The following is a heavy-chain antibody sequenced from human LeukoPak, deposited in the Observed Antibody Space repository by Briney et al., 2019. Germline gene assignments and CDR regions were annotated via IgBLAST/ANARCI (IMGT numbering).Heavy chain of an antibody. CDR1: GFTFSSYA. V-gene: IGHV3-23*01. J-gene: IGHJ4*02. CDR2: ISGSGDST. D-gene: IGHD3-22*01. Sequence: PGGSLRLSCAASGFTFSSYAMSWVRQAPGKGLEWVSTISGSGDSTYYADSVKGRFTISRDNSKSTLYLQMNTLRAEDTAVYYCANTFGLASGSDYWGQGTLVSVSS. CDR3: ANTFGLASGSDY.